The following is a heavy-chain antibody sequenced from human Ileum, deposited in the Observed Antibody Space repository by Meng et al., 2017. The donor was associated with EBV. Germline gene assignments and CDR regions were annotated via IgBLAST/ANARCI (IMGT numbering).Heavy chain of an antibody. J-gene: IGHJ4*02. CDR3: ARDRLISSPSPPDY. CDR2: ITYDGRNR. V-gene: IGHV3-30*04. D-gene: IGHD3-10*01. CDR1: GFTFNNYA. Sequence: QVELVESGGGVGQPGRSLRLSCVASGFTFNNYAVHWVRQAPGKGLECVAVITYDGRNRYYADSVKGRFTISRDNSKNRLYLQMDSLRPEDTAIYYCARDRLISSPSPPDYWGQGTLVTVAS.